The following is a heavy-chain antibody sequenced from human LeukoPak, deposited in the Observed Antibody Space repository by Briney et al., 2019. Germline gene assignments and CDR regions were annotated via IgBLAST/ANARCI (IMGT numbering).Heavy chain of an antibody. V-gene: IGHV3-49*04. CDR2: IRSKAYGGTT. CDR3: TSGLAVAGTGYYYGMDV. J-gene: IGHJ6*02. CDR1: GFTFGDYA. Sequence: PGGSLRLSCTASGFTFGDYAMSWVRQAPGKGLEWVGFIRSKAYGGTTEYAVSVKGRFTISRDDSKSIAYLQMNSLKTEDTAVYYCTSGLAVAGTGYYYGMDVWGQGTTVTVSS. D-gene: IGHD6-19*01.